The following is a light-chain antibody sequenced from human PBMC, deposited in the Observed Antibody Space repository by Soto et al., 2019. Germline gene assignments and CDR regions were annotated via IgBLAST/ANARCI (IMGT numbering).Light chain of an antibody. V-gene: IGKV3-15*01. CDR2: GAS. CDR3: QQYNNWLT. Sequence: EIVMTQSPATLSVSPGERATLSCRASQSVSGNLAWYQQKRGQAPRLLIYGASTRATGIPARFSGSGSGTEFTLTISSLQSEDFAVYYCQQYNNWLTFGGGTKVEIK. J-gene: IGKJ4*01. CDR1: QSVSGN.